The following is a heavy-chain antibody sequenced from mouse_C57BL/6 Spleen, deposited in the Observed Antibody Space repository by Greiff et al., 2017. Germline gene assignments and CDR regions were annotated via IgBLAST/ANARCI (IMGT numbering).Heavy chain of an antibody. CDR2: IDPSDSYT. V-gene: IGHV1-50*01. CDR3: ARKRAVPPFDD. J-gene: IGHJ2*01. D-gene: IGHD1-1*01. Sequence: QVQLQQPGAELVKPGASVKLSCKASGYTFTSYWMQWVKQRPGQGLEWIGEIDPSDSYTNYNQKFKGKATLTVATSSSTAYMQLSSLTSEDSAVYYCARKRAVPPFDDWGQGTTLTVSS. CDR1: GYTFTSYW.